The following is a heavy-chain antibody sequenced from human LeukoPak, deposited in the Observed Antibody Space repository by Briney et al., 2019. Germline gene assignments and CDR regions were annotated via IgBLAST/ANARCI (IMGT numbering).Heavy chain of an antibody. J-gene: IGHJ4*02. CDR1: GFSFSGHW. Sequence: AGGSLRLSCTASGFSFSGHWMHWARQLPGKGLVWVSRISPTGSTTSYADSVKGRFTISRDNSKNTLYLQMNSLRAEDTAVYYCAKDPKFGEPDYWGQGTLVTVSS. CDR3: AKDPKFGEPDY. D-gene: IGHD3-10*01. CDR2: ISPTGSTT. V-gene: IGHV3-74*01.